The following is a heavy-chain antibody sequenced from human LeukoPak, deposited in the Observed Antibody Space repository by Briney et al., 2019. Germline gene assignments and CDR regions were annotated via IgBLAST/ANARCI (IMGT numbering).Heavy chain of an antibody. V-gene: IGHV3-23*01. J-gene: IGHJ4*01. Sequence: GGSLRLSCAASGFTFSSYAMSWVRQAPGKGLEWVSAISGSGGSTYYADSVKGRFTISRDNSKNTLYLQMNSPRAEDTAVYYCAKLQIVVVYYFDYWGHGTLVTVSS. CDR2: ISGSGGST. D-gene: IGHD2-15*01. CDR1: GFTFSSYA. CDR3: AKLQIVVVYYFDY.